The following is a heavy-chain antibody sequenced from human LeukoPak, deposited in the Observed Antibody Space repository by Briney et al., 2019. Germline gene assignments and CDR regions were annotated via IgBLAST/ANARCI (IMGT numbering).Heavy chain of an antibody. CDR1: GFTFSSYS. Sequence: GESLSLSCAASGFTFSSYSMNWIRQAPGKGLEWISYIGISSGNTKYADPVKGRFTISGDSAKNSLYLQMNSLRVDDTAVNYCARDHNYASDNWGQRTLVTVSS. CDR2: IGISSGNT. CDR3: ARDHNYASDN. V-gene: IGHV3-48*04. D-gene: IGHD1-1*01. J-gene: IGHJ4*02.